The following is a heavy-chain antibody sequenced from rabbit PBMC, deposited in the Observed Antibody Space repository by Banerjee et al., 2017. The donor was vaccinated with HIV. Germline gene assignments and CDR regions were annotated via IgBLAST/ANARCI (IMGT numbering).Heavy chain of an antibody. V-gene: IGHV1S45*01. Sequence: EESGGDLVKPEGSLTLTCTASGFTLSSYWICWVRQAPGKGLEWIGYIYGDSSGITYYASWAKGRFTISKTSSTTVTLQMTSLTAADTATYFCARNGDLWGPGTLVTVS. CDR1: GFTLSSYW. CDR3: ARNGDL. J-gene: IGHJ6*01. CDR2: IYGDSSGIT.